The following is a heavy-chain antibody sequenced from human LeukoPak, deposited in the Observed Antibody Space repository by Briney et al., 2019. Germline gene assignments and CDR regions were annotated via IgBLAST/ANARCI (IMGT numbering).Heavy chain of an antibody. CDR3: ARDEAGAAAGEFDY. CDR1: GYTFTSYG. Sequence: ASVKVSCKASGYTFTSYGISWVRQAPGQGLEWMGWISAYNGNTNYAQKLQGRVTMTTDTSTSTAYMELRSLRSDDTAVYYCARDEAGAAAGEFDYWGQGTLVTVSS. J-gene: IGHJ4*02. CDR2: ISAYNGNT. D-gene: IGHD6-13*01. V-gene: IGHV1-18*01.